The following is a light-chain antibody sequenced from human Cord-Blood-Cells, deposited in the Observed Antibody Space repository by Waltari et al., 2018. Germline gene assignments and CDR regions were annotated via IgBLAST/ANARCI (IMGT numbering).Light chain of an antibody. CDR2: LGS. V-gene: IGKV2-28*01. CDR3: MQALQTPYT. J-gene: IGKJ2*01. Sequence: DIVMTQSPLSLPVTPGEPASISCRSSQSLQHSNGYNYLDWYLQKPGQSPQLLIYLGSNWASGVPDRFSGSGAGTDFTLKISRVEAEDVGVYYCMQALQTPYTFGQGTKLEIK. CDR1: QSLQHSNGYNY.